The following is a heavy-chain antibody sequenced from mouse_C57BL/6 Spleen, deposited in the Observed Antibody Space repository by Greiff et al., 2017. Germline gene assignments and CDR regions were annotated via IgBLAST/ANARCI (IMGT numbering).Heavy chain of an antibody. CDR2: INYDGSST. Sequence: EVQLVESEGGLVQPGSSMKLSCTASGFTFSDYYMAWVRQVPEKGLEWVANINYDGSSTYYLDSLKSRFIISRDNAKNILYLQMSSLKSEDTATYYCARGTAQATDAMDYWGQGTSVTVSS. CDR3: ARGTAQATDAMDY. J-gene: IGHJ4*01. CDR1: GFTFSDYY. V-gene: IGHV5-16*01. D-gene: IGHD3-2*02.